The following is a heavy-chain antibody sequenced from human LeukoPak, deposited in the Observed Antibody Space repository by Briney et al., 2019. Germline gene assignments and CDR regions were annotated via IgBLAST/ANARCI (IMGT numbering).Heavy chain of an antibody. Sequence: ASVKVSCKASGYTFTGYYMHWVRQAPGQGLEWMGWINPNSGGTNYAQKFQGRVTMTRDTSISTAYMELSRLRSDDTAVYYCARARSRVGVLTFDYGGQGPLVTVSS. CDR2: INPNSGGT. CDR3: ARARSRVGVLTFDY. V-gene: IGHV1-2*02. D-gene: IGHD1-26*01. J-gene: IGHJ4*02. CDR1: GYTFTGYY.